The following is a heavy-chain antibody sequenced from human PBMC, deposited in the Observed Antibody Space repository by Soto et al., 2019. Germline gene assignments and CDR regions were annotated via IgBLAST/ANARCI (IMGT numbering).Heavy chain of an antibody. D-gene: IGHD3-22*01. Sequence: GGSLRLSCAASGFTFSSYSMNWVRQAPGKGLEWVSSISSSSSYIYYADSVKGRFTISRDNAKNSLYLQMNRLRAEDTAVYYCARTYYDSSGYDFGDDYWGQGTLVTVS. CDR3: ARTYYDSSGYDFGDDY. V-gene: IGHV3-21*01. J-gene: IGHJ4*02. CDR1: GFTFSSYS. CDR2: ISSSSSYI.